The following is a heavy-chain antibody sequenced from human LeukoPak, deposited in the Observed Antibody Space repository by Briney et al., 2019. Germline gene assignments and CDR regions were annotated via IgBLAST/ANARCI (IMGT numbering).Heavy chain of an antibody. J-gene: IGHJ4*02. V-gene: IGHV1-18*01. CDR1: GYTFTSYG. CDR3: ARDMDTAMVTGFDY. CDR2: ISAYNGNT. D-gene: IGHD5-18*01. Sequence: ASVKVSCKASGYTFTSYGISWVRQAPGQRLEWMGWISAYNGNTNYAQKLQGRVTMTTDTSTSTAYMELRSLRSDDTAVYYCARDMDTAMVTGFDYWGQGTLVTVSS.